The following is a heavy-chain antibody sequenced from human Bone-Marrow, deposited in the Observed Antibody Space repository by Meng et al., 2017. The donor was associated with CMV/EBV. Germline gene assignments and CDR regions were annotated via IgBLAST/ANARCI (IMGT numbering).Heavy chain of an antibody. J-gene: IGHJ4*02. CDR1: GFTFRSYW. CDR3: AKDISRVAVAGADY. V-gene: IGHV3-74*01. Sequence: GESLKISCAASGFTFRSYWIHWVRQVPGKGLVWVSHISSDGSTTFYADSVRGRFTISRDNSKNSLYLQMNSLRAEDTALYYCAKDISRVAVAGADYWGQGTLVTVYS. D-gene: IGHD6-19*01. CDR2: ISSDGSTT.